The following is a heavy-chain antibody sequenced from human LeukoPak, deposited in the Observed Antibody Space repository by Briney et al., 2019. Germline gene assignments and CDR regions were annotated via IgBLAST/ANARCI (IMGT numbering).Heavy chain of an antibody. D-gene: IGHD6-19*01. J-gene: IGHJ4*02. CDR1: GFTFGDYA. V-gene: IGHV3-49*04. Sequence: QSGGSLRLSCTASGFTFGDYAMSWVRQAPGKGLEWVGFIRSKAYGGTTEYAASVKGRFTISRDDSKSIAYLQMNSLKTEDTAVNYCTSILRGYSSGWYTLGDYWGQGTLVTVSS. CDR2: IRSKAYGGTT. CDR3: TSILRGYSSGWYTLGDY.